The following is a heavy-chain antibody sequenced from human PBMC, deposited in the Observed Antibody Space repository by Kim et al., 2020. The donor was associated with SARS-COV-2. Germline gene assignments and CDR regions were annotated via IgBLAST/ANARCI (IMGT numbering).Heavy chain of an antibody. J-gene: IGHJ3*02. CDR1: GGSISSGGYY. Sequence: SETLSLTCTVSGGSISSGGYYWSWIRQHPGKGLEWIGYIYYSGSTYYNPSLKSRVTIAVDTSKNQFSLKLSSVTAADTAVYYCARDQDYYDSSGYDAFDIWGQGTMVTVSS. V-gene: IGHV4-31*03. CDR2: IYYSGST. D-gene: IGHD3-22*01. CDR3: ARDQDYYDSSGYDAFDI.